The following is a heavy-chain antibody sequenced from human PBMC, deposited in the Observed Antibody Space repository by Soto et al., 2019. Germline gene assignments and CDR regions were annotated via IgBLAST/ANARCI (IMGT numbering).Heavy chain of an antibody. D-gene: IGHD3-10*01. CDR2: IYSGGYT. J-gene: IGHJ4*02. CDR1: GFTVSNNY. V-gene: IGHV3-53*01. Sequence: EVQLVESGGGLIQPGGSLRLSCAVSGFTVSNNYMSWVRQAPGKGLEGVSVIYSGGYTAYGDSVKGRFTISRDNSKNTLYLKMNSRGAAVPAVFFCGARPGGGGYWGQGTLVTVSS. CDR3: GARPGGGGY.